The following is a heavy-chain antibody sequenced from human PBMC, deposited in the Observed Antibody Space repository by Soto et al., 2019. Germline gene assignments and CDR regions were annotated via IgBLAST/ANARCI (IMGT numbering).Heavy chain of an antibody. CDR3: AKLMETGYRGAFDS. CDR1: GFNFGSYA. V-gene: IGHV3-23*01. D-gene: IGHD5-12*01. CDR2: ISGSGGSP. J-gene: IGHJ4*02. Sequence: EVQLLESGGGLVQPGGSLRLSCEASGFNFGSYAMSWVRQAPGKGLEWVSGISGSGGSPYYPDSMQGRLSISKDKSNDTLYLHLTSLRAEDTAVYYCAKLMETGYRGAFDSWGQGTLVTVSS.